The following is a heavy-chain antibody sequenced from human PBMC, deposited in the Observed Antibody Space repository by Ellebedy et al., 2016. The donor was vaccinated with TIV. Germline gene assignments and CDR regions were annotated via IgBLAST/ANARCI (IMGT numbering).Heavy chain of an antibody. V-gene: IGHV3-7*03. D-gene: IGHD1-14*01. CDR3: ARDLWPEDF. CDR2: IRQDGSAK. CDR1: GFTFSSYY. Sequence: PGGSLRLSCSASGFTFSSYYMSWVRQPPGKGLEWVANIRQDGSAKYYVDSVKGRFTISRDNANNSLYLQMNSLSAEDTAMYYCARDLWPEDFWGQGTLVTVSS. J-gene: IGHJ4*02.